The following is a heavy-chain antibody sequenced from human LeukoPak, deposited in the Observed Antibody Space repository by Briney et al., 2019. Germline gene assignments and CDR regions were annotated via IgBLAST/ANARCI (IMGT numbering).Heavy chain of an antibody. V-gene: IGHV4-59*01. CDR1: GGSISSYY. D-gene: IGHD2-15*01. Sequence: GSLRLSCTVSGGSISSYYWSWIRQPPGKGLEWIGYIYYSGSTNYNPSLKSRVTISVDTSKNQFSLKLSSVTAADTAVYYCARGPYCSGGSCYGYFDYWGQGTLVTVSS. J-gene: IGHJ4*02. CDR2: IYYSGST. CDR3: ARGPYCSGGSCYGYFDY.